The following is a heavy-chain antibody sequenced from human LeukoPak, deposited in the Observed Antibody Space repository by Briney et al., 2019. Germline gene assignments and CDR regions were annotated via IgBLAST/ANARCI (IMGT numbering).Heavy chain of an antibody. V-gene: IGHV3-48*03. CDR2: ISSGGSTI. CDR3: ARAKDTAVVTIDY. J-gene: IGHJ4*02. CDR1: GFFFSRYE. Sequence: QPGGSPLLSCPASGFFFSRYEMNWVRQAPGKGLEWVSYISSGGSTIHYADSVKGRFTISTDNAKTSLYLQMNSLRAEDTAVYYCARAKDTAVVTIDYWGQGTLVTVSS. D-gene: IGHD5-18*01.